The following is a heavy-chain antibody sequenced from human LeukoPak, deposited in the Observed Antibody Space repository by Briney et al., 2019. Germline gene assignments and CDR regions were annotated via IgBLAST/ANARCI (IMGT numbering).Heavy chain of an antibody. Sequence: GGSLRLSCAASGFTFSNYAMNWVRQAPGKGLEWVSGISGSGGSTYYADSVKGQFTISRDNSKNTLYLQMNSLRAEDTALYYCAKDRDSGSYFDYWGQGTLVTVSS. J-gene: IGHJ4*02. CDR1: GFTFSNYA. CDR2: ISGSGGST. CDR3: AKDRDSGSYFDY. V-gene: IGHV3-23*01. D-gene: IGHD5-24*01.